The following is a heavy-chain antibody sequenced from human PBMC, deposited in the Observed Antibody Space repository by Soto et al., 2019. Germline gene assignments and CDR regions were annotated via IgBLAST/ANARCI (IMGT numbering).Heavy chain of an antibody. J-gene: IGHJ6*02. D-gene: IGHD2-2*01. CDR2: IIPIFGTA. V-gene: IGHV1-69*12. CDR1: GGTFSSYA. Sequence: QVPLVQSGAEVKKPGSSVKVSCKASGGTFSSYAISWVRQAPGQGLEWMGGIIPIFGTANYAQKFQGRVTITADESTSTAYMELSSLRSEDTAVYYCARGRDVWAAANYGMDVWGQGTTVTVSS. CDR3: ARGRDVWAAANYGMDV.